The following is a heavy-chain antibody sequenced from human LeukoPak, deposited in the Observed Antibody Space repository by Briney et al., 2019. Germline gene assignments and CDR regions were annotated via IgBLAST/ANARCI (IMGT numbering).Heavy chain of an antibody. J-gene: IGHJ4*02. CDR2: IYYSGST. CDR1: GGSISSYY. CDR3: ARVTGYMIEDYFDY. D-gene: IGHD3-22*01. V-gene: IGHV4-59*01. Sequence: PSETLSLTCTVSGGSISSYYWSWIRQPPGKGLEWIGYIYYSGSTNYNPSLKSRVSISVDTSKNQFSLKLRSVTAADTAVYYCARVTGYMIEDYFDYWGQGTLVTVSS.